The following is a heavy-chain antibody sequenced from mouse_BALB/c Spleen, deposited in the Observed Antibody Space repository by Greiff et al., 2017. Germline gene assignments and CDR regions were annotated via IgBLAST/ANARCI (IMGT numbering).Heavy chain of an antibody. CDR3: ARDATATFAY. CDR2: IDPANGNT. V-gene: IGHV14-3*02. CDR1: GFNIKDTY. J-gene: IGHJ3*01. Sequence: EVQLVESGAELVKPGASVKLSCTASGFNIKDTYMHWVKQRPEQGLEWIGRIDPANGNTKYDPKFQGKATITADTSSNTAYLQLSSLTSEDTAVYYCARDATATFAYWGQGTLVTVSA. D-gene: IGHD1-2*01.